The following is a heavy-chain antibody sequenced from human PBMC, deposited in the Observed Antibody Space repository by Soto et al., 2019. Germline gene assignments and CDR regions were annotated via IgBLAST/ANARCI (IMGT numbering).Heavy chain of an antibody. CDR3: AKGPFGSTGNY. CDR2: ISNSGGDT. Sequence: GSLRLSCAASGFTFSTYAMSWVRQAPGKGLEWVSAISNSGGDTYYADSVKGRFTISRDNSNNTLFLQMNGLRADDTALYYCAKGPFGSTGNYWGQGTLVTVYS. D-gene: IGHD2-2*01. CDR1: GFTFSTYA. V-gene: IGHV3-23*01. J-gene: IGHJ4*02.